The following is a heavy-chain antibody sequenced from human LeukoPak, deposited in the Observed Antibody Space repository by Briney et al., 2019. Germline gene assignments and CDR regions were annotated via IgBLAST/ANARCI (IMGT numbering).Heavy chain of an antibody. D-gene: IGHD5-18*01. CDR1: GFTFSDYY. CDR2: ISSSGSTI. V-gene: IGHV3-11*04. CDR3: AKDPRDHSYGWSWRYFDY. J-gene: IGHJ4*02. Sequence: GGSLRLSCAASGFTFSDYYMSWIRQAPGKGLEWVSYISSSGSTIYYADSVKGRFTISRDNAKNSLYLQMNSLRAEDTAVYYCAKDPRDHSYGWSWRYFDYWGQGTLVTISS.